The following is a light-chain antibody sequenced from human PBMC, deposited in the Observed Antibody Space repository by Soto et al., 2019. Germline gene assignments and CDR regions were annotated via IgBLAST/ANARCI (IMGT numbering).Light chain of an antibody. V-gene: IGKV3-20*01. CDR1: QSVSSSY. J-gene: IGKJ4*01. CDR2: GAS. Sequence: EIVLTQSPGTLSLSPGERATLSCRASQSVSSSYLAWYQQKPGQAHRLLIYGASSRATGIPDRFSGSGSGTDFTLTISRLEPEDFAVYYCQQYGSSLLFGGGTKVEIK. CDR3: QQYGSSLL.